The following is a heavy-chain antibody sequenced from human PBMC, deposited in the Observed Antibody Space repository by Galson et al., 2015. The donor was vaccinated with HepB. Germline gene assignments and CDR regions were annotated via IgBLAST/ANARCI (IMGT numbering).Heavy chain of an antibody. Sequence: SLRLSCAASGFTFSSYGMHWVRQAPGKGLEWVAVIWYDGSNKYYADSVKGRFTISRDNSKNTLYLQMNSLRAEDTAVYYCARERVGGAFDIWGQGTMVTVSS. CDR1: GFTFSSYG. CDR2: IWYDGSNK. J-gene: IGHJ3*02. D-gene: IGHD2-15*01. CDR3: ARERVGGAFDI. V-gene: IGHV3-33*01.